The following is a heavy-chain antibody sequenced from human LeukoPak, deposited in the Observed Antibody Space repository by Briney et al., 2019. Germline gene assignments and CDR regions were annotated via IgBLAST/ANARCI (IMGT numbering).Heavy chain of an antibody. V-gene: IGHV3-30*18. CDR2: MSYDAFNE. D-gene: IGHD1-26*01. Sequence: GGSLRLSCAASGFTFTKFGMHWVRQSPGKGLEWVAAMSYDAFNEDYGRSVRGRFTISRDNSKNTVDLQMNSLRPEDTAVYFCVKGKWEDNHYYYGLDVWGQGTSVIVAS. CDR3: VKGKWEDNHYYYGLDV. CDR1: GFTFTKFG. J-gene: IGHJ6*02.